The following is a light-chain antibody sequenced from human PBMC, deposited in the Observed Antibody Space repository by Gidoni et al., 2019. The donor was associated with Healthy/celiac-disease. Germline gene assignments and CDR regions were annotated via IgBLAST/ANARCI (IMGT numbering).Light chain of an antibody. CDR3: AAWDDSLNGVV. J-gene: IGLJ2*01. V-gene: IGLV1-36*01. CDR1: SSNIGNNA. CDR2: YDD. Sequence: QSVLTQPPSLSEAPRQRVTISCSGISSNIGNNAVNWYQQLPGKAPKLLIYYDDLLPSGVSDRFSGSKSGTSASLAISGLQSEDETDYYCAAWDDSLNGVVFGGGTKLTVL.